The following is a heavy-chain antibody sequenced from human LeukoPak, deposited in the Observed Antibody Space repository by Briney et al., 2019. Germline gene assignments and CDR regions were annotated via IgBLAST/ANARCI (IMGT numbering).Heavy chain of an antibody. CDR2: ISSSGSTI. J-gene: IGHJ4*02. CDR3: ARDSSWYLYDY. D-gene: IGHD6-13*01. V-gene: IGHV3-48*03. CDR1: GFTFSSYE. Sequence: GGSLRLSCAASGFTFSSYEMNWVRQAPGKGLEWVSYISSSGSTIYYADSVKGRFTISRDNAKNTLYLQMNSLRAEDTAVYYCARDSSWYLYDYWGQGTLVTVSS.